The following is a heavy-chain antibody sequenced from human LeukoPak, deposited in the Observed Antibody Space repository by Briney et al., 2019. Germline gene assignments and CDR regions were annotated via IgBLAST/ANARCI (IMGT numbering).Heavy chain of an antibody. CDR1: GFIFSNYY. V-gene: IGHV3-21*04. J-gene: IGHJ6*02. Sequence: GGSLRLSRATSGFIFSNYYISWVRQAPGKGLEWVSSISSTSSHMYYADSVKGRFTISRDNAKNSLFLQLNTLRAEDTAVYYCARDPYSSTWSYGMDVWGQGTTVTVSS. CDR3: ARDPYSSTWSYGMDV. CDR2: ISSTSSHM. D-gene: IGHD6-6*01.